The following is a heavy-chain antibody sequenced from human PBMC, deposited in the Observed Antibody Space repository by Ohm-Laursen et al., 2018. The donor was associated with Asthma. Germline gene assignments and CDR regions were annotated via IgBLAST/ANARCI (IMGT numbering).Heavy chain of an antibody. CDR1: GFAFSRYG. J-gene: IGHJ6*02. D-gene: IGHD6-13*01. CDR3: ARDPYYSSSWIYYYYGMDV. Sequence: SLRLSCAASGFAFSRYGMYWVRQAPGKGLEWVAVISYDGSNKYYADSVKGRFTISRDNSKNTLYLQMNSLRAEDTAVYYCARDPYYSSSWIYYYYGMDVWGQGTTVTVSS. CDR2: ISYDGSNK. V-gene: IGHV3-30*19.